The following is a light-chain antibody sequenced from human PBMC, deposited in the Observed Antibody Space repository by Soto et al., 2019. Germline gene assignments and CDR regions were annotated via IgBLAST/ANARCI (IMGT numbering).Light chain of an antibody. CDR1: QGVRNW. CDR3: QQAYSFPYT. V-gene: IGKV1-12*01. Sequence: IQITQSPSYVSASVGDRVTITCRASQGVRNWLAWYQQKPGEAPKLLIYAASTLRRGVPSRFRGSGSGTDFTFTITSLQPEDFATYYCQQAYSFPYTFGQGTKLEIK. J-gene: IGKJ2*01. CDR2: AAS.